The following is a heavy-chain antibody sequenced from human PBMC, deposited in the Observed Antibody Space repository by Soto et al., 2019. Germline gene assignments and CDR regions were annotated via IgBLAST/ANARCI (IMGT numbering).Heavy chain of an antibody. D-gene: IGHD4-17*01. CDR1: GFSVSNNA. CDR3: ARIDFGDDN. V-gene: IGHV3-53*04. Sequence: EVQLAESGGDLVQPGGSLRLSCAASGFSVSNNAMSWVRQAPGKGLEWVSVVHRGGATHYADSVKGRFTTSRHNSENTLSLQMNSLRVEDTAIYYCARIDFGDDNWGQGTRVTVSS. J-gene: IGHJ4*02. CDR2: VHRGGAT.